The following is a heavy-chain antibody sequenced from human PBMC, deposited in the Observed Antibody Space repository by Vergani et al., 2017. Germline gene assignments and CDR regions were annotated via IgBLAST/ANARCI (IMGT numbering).Heavy chain of an antibody. CDR3: ARDQIDVDTAMGPSYYYYYGMDV. D-gene: IGHD5-18*01. CDR1: GYTFTGYY. Sequence: QVQLVQSGAEVKKPGASVKVSCKASGYTFTGYYMHWVRQAPGQGLEWMGWINPNSGGTNYAQKFQGRVTMTRDTSISTAYMELSRLRSDDTAVYYCARDQIDVDTAMGPSYYYYYGMDVWGQGTTVTVSS. J-gene: IGHJ6*02. V-gene: IGHV1-2*02. CDR2: INPNSGGT.